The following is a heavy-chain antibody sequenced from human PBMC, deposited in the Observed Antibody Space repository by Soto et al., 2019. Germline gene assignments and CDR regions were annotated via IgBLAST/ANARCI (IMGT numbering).Heavy chain of an antibody. D-gene: IGHD1-20*01. V-gene: IGHV4-59*01. CDR1: SVSIRRNY. J-gene: IGHJ4*02. CDR2: IYSSGSNNYNPSVRSGSI. Sequence: SETLSLTCTCSSVSIRRNYWSWIRQPPGKGLEWIGYIYSSGSNNYNPSVRSGSINYNPSLKGRVTISEDTSRNQFSLKLSSVTAADTAVYYCARGRDGHNLAGTYLGQGTRVSGSS. CDR3: ARGRDGHNLAGTY.